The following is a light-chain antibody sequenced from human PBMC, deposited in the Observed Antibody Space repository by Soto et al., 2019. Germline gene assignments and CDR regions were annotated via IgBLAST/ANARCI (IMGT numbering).Light chain of an antibody. CDR1: SSDVGGYNY. J-gene: IGLJ1*01. CDR3: SSYAGSNNLGV. Sequence: QSALTQPASVSGSPGQSITISCTGTSSDVGGYNYVSWYQQHPGKAPKVMIYEVSKRPSGVPDRFSGSKSGNTASLTVSGLQAEDEADYYCSSYAGSNNLGVFGTGTKVTVL. V-gene: IGLV2-8*01. CDR2: EVS.